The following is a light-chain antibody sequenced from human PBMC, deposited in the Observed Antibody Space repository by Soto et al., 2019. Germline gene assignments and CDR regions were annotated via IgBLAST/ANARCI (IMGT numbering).Light chain of an antibody. CDR1: QSISSW. CDR3: QQYNSYPRT. CDR2: DAS. Sequence: DIQMTQSPSPLSASVGDRVTITCRSSQSISSWLAWYQQKPGKAPKLLIYDASSLESGVPSRFSGSGSGTEITLTISSLQSDDFATYYCQQYNSYPRTCGQGPKVELK. J-gene: IGKJ1*01. V-gene: IGKV1-5*01.